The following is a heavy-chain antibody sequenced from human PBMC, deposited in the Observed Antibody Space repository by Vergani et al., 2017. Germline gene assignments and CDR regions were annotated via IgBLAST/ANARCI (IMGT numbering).Heavy chain of an antibody. J-gene: IGHJ4*02. Sequence: QLHLQESGPGLVKPSETLSLTCTVSGCSTTSSSYYWGWIRQPPGKGLEWIGNIYHSGGAYYNPSLKGRVTISVDTSKNQFSLEVTSVTAADTAIYFCARTESFILRYFHWALWGQGTLVTVSS. CDR2: IYHSGGA. D-gene: IGHD3-9*01. V-gene: IGHV4-39*01. CDR3: ARTESFILRYFHWAL. CDR1: GCSTTSSSYY.